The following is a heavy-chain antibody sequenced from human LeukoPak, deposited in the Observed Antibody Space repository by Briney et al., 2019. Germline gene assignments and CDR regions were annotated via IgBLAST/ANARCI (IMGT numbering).Heavy chain of an antibody. J-gene: IGHJ4*02. V-gene: IGHV3-30*04. Sequence: PGRSLRLSCAASGFTFSSYAMHWVRQAPGKGLEWVAVISYDGSNKYYADSVKGRFTISRDNSKNTLYLQMNSLRAEDTAVYYCASLDGGYQYYFDYWGQGTLVTVSS. CDR2: ISYDGSNK. CDR3: ASLDGGYQYYFDY. CDR1: GFTFSSYA. D-gene: IGHD2-15*01.